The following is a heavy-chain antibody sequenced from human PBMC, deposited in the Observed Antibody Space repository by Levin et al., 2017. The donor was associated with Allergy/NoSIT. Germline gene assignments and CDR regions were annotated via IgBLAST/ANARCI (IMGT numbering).Heavy chain of an antibody. CDR2: IIPIFGTA. CDR1: GGTFSSYA. V-gene: IGHV1-69*06. J-gene: IGHJ6*03. Sequence: SVKVSCKASGGTFSSYAISWVRQAPGQGLEWMGGIIPIFGTANYAQKFQGRVTTTADKSTSTAYMELSSLRSEDTAVYYCASSRYDFSYDYYMGVWGKGTTVTVSS. CDR3: ASSRYDFSYDYYMGV. D-gene: IGHD3-3*01.